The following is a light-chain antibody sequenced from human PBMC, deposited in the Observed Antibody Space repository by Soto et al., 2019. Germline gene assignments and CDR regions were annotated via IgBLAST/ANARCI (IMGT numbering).Light chain of an antibody. CDR2: DSS. CDR3: QQYKLWPIT. CDR1: QSLTDK. V-gene: IGKV3-15*01. J-gene: IGKJ5*01. Sequence: EIVMTQSPGTLSVSPGERATLSCRASQSLTDKLAWYQQKPGQAPRLLLFDSSTRATDVPPRFSGSGYGTDFPLTISGLQSEDFAVYYCQQYKLWPITFGQGTRLDI.